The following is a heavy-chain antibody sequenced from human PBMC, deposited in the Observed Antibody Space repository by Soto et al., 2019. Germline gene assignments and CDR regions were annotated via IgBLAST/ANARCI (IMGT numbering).Heavy chain of an antibody. J-gene: IGHJ6*02. D-gene: IGHD2-2*01. V-gene: IGHV4-61*01. CDR1: GDTVSSGSYY. CDR2: LYYTGTT. CDR3: AMTFCSTTSCQAHGMDV. Sequence: QVQLQESGPGLVKPSETLSLTCTVSGDTVSSGSYYWTWIRQPPGKGLEWIGYLYYTGTTNYNPSLKVLVTMSLGTSSNHFSLSLSSVTAADTAVYFWAMTFCSTTSCQAHGMDVWGQGTSVSVPS.